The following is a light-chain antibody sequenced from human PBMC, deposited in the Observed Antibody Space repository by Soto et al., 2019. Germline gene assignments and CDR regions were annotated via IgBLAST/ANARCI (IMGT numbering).Light chain of an antibody. J-gene: IGLJ2*01. V-gene: IGLV2-8*01. CDR2: EVN. CDR1: SSDVGGYNY. CDR3: SLYAGSDIFV. Sequence: QSALTQPPSASGSPGQSLTISCTGTSSDVGGYNYVFWYQQHPGKAPKLMIYEVNKRPSGVPDRFSGSKSGNTASLTVSGLQAEDEAYYYCSLYAGSDIFVFGGGTKLTVL.